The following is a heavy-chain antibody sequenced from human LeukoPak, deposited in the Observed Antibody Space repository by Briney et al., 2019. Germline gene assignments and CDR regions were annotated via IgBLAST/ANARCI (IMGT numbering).Heavy chain of an antibody. CDR3: AKDVIHWSFDH. Sequence: GPSLRLSCTPSGFTVSRNGMGWVSQAPGKGLDWVSCIGSDENRLYADSVKGRFTISRDNSKNTLYLQMNSPRVEDTAVYYCAKDVIHWSFDHWGQGTLVTVSS. CDR1: GFTVSRNG. CDR2: IGSDENR. V-gene: IGHV3-23*01. J-gene: IGHJ4*02. D-gene: IGHD2-8*02.